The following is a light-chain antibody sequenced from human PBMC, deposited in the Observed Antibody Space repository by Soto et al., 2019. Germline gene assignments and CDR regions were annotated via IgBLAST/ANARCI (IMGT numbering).Light chain of an antibody. CDR1: SSDIGAYNF. CDR3: NSSTSRNTLV. J-gene: IGLJ3*02. CDR2: EVS. Sequence: QSVLTQPASVSGSPGQSITISCTGTSSDIGAYNFVSWYQQHPGKVPKVIIYEVSNRPSGVPDRFSGSKSGNTASLTISGLQAEDEDDYYCNSSTSRNTLVFGGGTKVTVL. V-gene: IGLV2-14*01.